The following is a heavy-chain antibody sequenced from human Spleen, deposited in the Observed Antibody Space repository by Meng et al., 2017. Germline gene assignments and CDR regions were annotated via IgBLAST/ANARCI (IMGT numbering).Heavy chain of an antibody. J-gene: IGHJ4*02. CDR1: GYTFTSYA. CDR3: ARENYDILTGYYDLDY. Sequence: ASVKVSCKASGYTFTSYAMHWVRQAPGQRLEWMGWINAGNGNTKYSQKFQGRVTITRDTSASTAYMELSSLRSEDTAVYYCARENYDILTGYYDLDYWGQGTLVTVSS. CDR2: INAGNGNT. V-gene: IGHV1-3*01. D-gene: IGHD3-9*01.